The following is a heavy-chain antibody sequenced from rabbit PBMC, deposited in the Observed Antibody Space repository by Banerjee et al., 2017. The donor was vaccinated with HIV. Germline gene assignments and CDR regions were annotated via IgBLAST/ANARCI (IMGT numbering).Heavy chain of an antibody. CDR1: GFSFSSTYW. D-gene: IGHD4-1*01. V-gene: IGHV1S40*01. CDR3: VRDSHGWGADL. Sequence: QSLEESGGDLVKPGASLTLTCTASGFSFSSTYWICWVRQAPGEGLEWIGIIDTGGSTYYASWVNGRFTISSHNAQNTVDLQMNSLTAADTATYFCVRDSHGWGADLWGPGTLVTVS. J-gene: IGHJ4*01. CDR2: IDTGGST.